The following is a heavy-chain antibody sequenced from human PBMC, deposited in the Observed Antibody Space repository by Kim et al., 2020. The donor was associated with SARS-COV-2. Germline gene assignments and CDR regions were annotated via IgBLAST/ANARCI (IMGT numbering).Heavy chain of an antibody. V-gene: IGHV4-4*02. CDR3: ARQSWAYGSGSYLDY. Sequence: PSLKSRVTISVDKSKNQFYRKLSSVTAADTAVYYCARQSWAYGSGSYLDYWGQGTLVTVSS. J-gene: IGHJ4*02. D-gene: IGHD3-10*01.